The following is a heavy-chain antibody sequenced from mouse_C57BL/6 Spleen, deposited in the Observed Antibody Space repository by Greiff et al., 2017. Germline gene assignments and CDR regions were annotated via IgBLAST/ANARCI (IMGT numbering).Heavy chain of an antibody. CDR3: ARRVYGSSFFAY. CDR2: IYPSDSET. D-gene: IGHD1-1*01. V-gene: IGHV1-61*01. Sequence: VQLQQPGAELVRPGSSVKLSCKASGYTFTSYWMDWVKQRPGQGLEWIGNIYPSDSETHYNQKFKDKATLTVDKSSSTAYMQLSSLTSEDSAVYYCARRVYGSSFFAYWGQGTLVTVSA. J-gene: IGHJ3*01. CDR1: GYTFTSYW.